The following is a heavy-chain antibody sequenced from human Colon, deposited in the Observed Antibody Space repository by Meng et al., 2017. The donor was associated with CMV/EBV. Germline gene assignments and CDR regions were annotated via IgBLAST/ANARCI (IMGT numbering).Heavy chain of an antibody. V-gene: IGHV6-1*01. CDR2: TYYRSKYYN. D-gene: IGHD3-10*02. Sequence: QVQLQQSGPGLVKPSQTLSLTRAIPGDSVSSNSAAWNWIRQSPSRGLEWLGRTYYRSKYYNDYALSVKSRITINPDTSKNQFSLQLNSVTPEDTAIYYCARDWGDVRGGFDFWGQGTLVTVAS. CDR3: ARDWGDVRGGFDF. CDR1: GDSVSSNSAA. J-gene: IGHJ4*02.